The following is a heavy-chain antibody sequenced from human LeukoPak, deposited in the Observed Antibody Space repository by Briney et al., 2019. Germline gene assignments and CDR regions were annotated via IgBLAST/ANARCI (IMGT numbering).Heavy chain of an antibody. V-gene: IGHV4-59*08. D-gene: IGHD2-2*01. CDR3: ARVARCTSCFDVDY. J-gene: IGHJ4*02. Sequence: SSETLSLTCTVSGGSISSYYWSWIRQPPGKGLEWIGSFFLKGSTYYNPSLKSRVTISVDTSKNQFSLTLSSVTAADTAVYYCARVARCTSCFDVDYWGQGTLVTVSS. CDR1: GGSISSYY. CDR2: FFLKGST.